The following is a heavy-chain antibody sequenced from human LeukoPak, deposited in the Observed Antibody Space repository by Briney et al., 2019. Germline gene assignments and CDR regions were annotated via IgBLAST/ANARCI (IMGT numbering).Heavy chain of an antibody. J-gene: IGHJ4*02. CDR2: ISGSDGST. D-gene: IGHD3-9*01. CDR3: AKDRKMLLRYFDCFDY. Sequence: PGGSLRLSCAASGFTFSSYAMNWVRQAPGKGLEWVSTISGSDGSTDYADSVKGRFTISRDNSKNTLYLQMNSLRAEDTAVYYCAKDRKMLLRYFDCFDYWGQGTLVTVSS. V-gene: IGHV3-23*01. CDR1: GFTFSSYA.